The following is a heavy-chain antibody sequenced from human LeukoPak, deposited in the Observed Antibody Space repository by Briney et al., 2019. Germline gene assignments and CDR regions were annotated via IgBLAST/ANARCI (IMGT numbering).Heavy chain of an antibody. D-gene: IGHD6-13*01. CDR3: ARAADSSSWVFDY. Sequence: TGGSLRLSCAPSGFTFSIYSMHWVRQAPGKGLEWVAVIAYDGRNKDYTDCVKGRFTISRDNSKNTLYLQMSNLRAEDTAVHYCARAADSSSWVFDYWGQGNLVTVSS. V-gene: IGHV3-30*04. J-gene: IGHJ4*02. CDR1: GFTFSIYS. CDR2: IAYDGRNK.